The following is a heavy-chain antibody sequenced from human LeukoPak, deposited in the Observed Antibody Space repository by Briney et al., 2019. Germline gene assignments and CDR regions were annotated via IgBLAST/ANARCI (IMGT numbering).Heavy chain of an antibody. V-gene: IGHV4-59*01. J-gene: IGHJ4*02. CDR3: ARARGYGGWVNSWVDY. CDR1: GGSIRSDY. Sequence: SETLSLTCTVSGGSIRSDYWSWIRQPPGKGLEWIGHIYYSESTNYNPSLNSRVSISIDTSKNQFSLILSSVTAADTAVYYCARARGYGGWVNSWVDYWGQGTLVTVS. D-gene: IGHD4-23*01. CDR2: IYYSEST.